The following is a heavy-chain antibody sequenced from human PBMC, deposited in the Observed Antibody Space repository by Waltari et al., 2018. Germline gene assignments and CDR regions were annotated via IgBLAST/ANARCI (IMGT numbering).Heavy chain of an antibody. CDR1: GGTFSSYA. Sequence: QVQLVQSGAEVKKPGSSVKVYCKASGGTFSSYAISWVRQAPGQGLEWMGGIIPIFGTANYAQKFQGRVTITADESTSTAYMELSSLRSEDTAVYYCARGTTVTTGYYYYYMDVWGKGTTVTISS. CDR2: IIPIFGTA. V-gene: IGHV1-69*12. CDR3: ARGTTVTTGYYYYYMDV. D-gene: IGHD4-4*01. J-gene: IGHJ6*03.